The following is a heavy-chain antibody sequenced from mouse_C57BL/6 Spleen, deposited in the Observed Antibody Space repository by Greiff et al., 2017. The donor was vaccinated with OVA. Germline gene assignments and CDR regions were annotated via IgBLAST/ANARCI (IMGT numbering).Heavy chain of an antibody. CDR2: IYPGDGDT. J-gene: IGHJ1*03. CDR1: GYAFSSSW. V-gene: IGHV1-82*01. Sequence: VKLQESGPELVKPGASVKISCKASGYAFSSSWMNWVKQRPGKGLEWIGRIYPGDGDTNYNGKFKGKATLTADKSSSTAYMQLSSLTSEDSAVYFCARRDGGYFDVWGTGTTVTVSS. CDR3: ARRDGGYFDV. D-gene: IGHD3-3*01.